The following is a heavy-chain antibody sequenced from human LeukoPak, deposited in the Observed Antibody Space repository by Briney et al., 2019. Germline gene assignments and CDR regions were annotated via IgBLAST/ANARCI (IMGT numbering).Heavy chain of an antibody. J-gene: IGHJ6*02. CDR2: ISYDGSNK. CDR1: GFTFSSYG. CDR3: AKEGYCSSTSCYVYGMDV. D-gene: IGHD2-2*01. V-gene: IGHV3-30*18. Sequence: GGSLLLSCAASGFTFSSYGMHGVRQAPGKGLEWVAVISYDGSNKYYADSVKGRFTISRDNSKNTLYLQMNSLRAEDTAVYYCAKEGYCSSTSCYVYGMDVWGQGTTVTVSS.